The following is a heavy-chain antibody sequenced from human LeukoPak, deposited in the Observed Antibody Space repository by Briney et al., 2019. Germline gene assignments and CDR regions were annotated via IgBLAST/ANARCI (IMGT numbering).Heavy chain of an antibody. J-gene: IGHJ4*02. CDR3: AREYCRGGSCYWFDY. CDR2: ISYNGNT. CDR1: GYTFTNNG. D-gene: IGHD2-15*01. Sequence: ASVKVSCKASGYTFTNNGISWVRQAPGQGLEWMGWISYNGNTNYAQKLQGRVTMTTDTSTNTAYMELRSLRSDDTAVYYRAREYCRGGSCYWFDYWGQGTLVTVSS. V-gene: IGHV1-18*01.